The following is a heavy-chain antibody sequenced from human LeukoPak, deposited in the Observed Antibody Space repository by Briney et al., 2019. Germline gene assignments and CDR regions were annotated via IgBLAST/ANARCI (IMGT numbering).Heavy chain of an antibody. D-gene: IGHD1-14*01. CDR1: AGSISSYS. J-gene: IGHJ6*03. CDR3: ARGQTDSYYNYMDV. V-gene: IGHV4-4*07. Sequence: PSETLSLTCPVSAGSISSYSWSWIRQPAGKGLEWIGRIYSSGSTNYNPSLKSRVTMSIDTSKNQFSLNLRSVNAADTAVYYCARGQTDSYYNYMDVWGKGTTVTVSS. CDR2: IYSSGST.